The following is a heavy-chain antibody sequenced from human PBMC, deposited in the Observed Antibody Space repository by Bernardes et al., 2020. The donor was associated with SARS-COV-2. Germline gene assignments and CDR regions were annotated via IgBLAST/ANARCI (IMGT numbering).Heavy chain of an antibody. CDR2: ISSSSSTI. CDR1: GFTFSSYS. CDR3: ARVTPYCSGGSCYSVQYYYYGMDV. Sequence: GGSLRLSCAASGFTFSSYSMNWVRQAPGKGLEWVSYISSSSSTIYYADSVKGRFTISRDNAKNSLYLQMNSLRAEDTAVYYCARVTPYCSGGSCYSVQYYYYGMDVWGQGTTVTVSS. J-gene: IGHJ6*02. V-gene: IGHV3-48*04. D-gene: IGHD2-15*01.